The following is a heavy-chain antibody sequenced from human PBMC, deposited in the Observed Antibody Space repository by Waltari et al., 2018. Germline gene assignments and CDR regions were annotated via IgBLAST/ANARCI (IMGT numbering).Heavy chain of an antibody. J-gene: IGHJ3*02. CDR2: IRYDGSNK. CDR3: AKDHSGSGYGDAFDI. V-gene: IGHV3-30*02. CDR1: GFTFSSYG. Sequence: QVQLVESGGGVVQPGGSLRLSCEASGFTFSSYGMHWVRQAPGKGLEWVAFIRYDGSNKYYADSVKGRFTISRDNSKNTLYLQMNSLRAEDTAVYYCAKDHSGSGYGDAFDIWGQGTMVTVSS. D-gene: IGHD3-3*01.